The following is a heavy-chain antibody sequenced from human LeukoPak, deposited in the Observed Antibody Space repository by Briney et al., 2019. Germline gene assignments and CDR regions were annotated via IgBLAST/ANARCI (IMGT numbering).Heavy chain of an antibody. CDR3: ARGQYSSGPWGY. D-gene: IGHD5-18*01. CDR2: IYYSGST. J-gene: IGHJ4*02. V-gene: IGHV4-34*01. Sequence: PSETLSLTCAVYGGSFSGYYWGWIRQPPGKGLEGIGSIYYSGSTYYNPSLKSRVTISVDTSKNQFSLKLRSVTAADTAAYYCARGQYSSGPWGYWGQGTLVTVSS. CDR1: GGSFSGYY.